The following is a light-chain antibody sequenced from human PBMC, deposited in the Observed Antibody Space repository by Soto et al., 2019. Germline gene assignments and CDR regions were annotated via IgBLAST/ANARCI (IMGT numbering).Light chain of an antibody. CDR3: SSYTSSTTYV. V-gene: IGLV2-14*01. CDR1: SSDVGGYNY. Sequence: QSLLTHPASVSGAPGQSLTISCTGTSSDVGGYNYVSWYQQHPGKAPKLMIYDVSNRPSGVSNRFSGSKSGNTASLTISGLQAEDEADYYCSSYTSSTTYVFGTGTKVTVL. J-gene: IGLJ1*01. CDR2: DVS.